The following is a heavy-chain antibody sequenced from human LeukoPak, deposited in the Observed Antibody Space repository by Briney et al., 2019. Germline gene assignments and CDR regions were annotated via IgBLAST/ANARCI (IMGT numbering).Heavy chain of an antibody. CDR1: GFTFSSYS. V-gene: IGHV3-21*01. J-gene: IGHJ6*02. Sequence: GGSLRLSCAASGFTFSSYSMNWVRQAPGKGLEWVSSISSSSSYIYYANSVKGRFTISRDNAKNSLYLQMNSLRAEDTAVYYCARELRLGYCSGGSCYYYGMDVWGQGTTVTVSS. D-gene: IGHD2-15*01. CDR2: ISSSSSYI. CDR3: ARELRLGYCSGGSCYYYGMDV.